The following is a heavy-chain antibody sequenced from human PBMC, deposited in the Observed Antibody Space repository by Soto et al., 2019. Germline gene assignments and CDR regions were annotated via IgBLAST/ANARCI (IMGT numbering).Heavy chain of an antibody. CDR3: ARKGHCSRGSCYQYYYYGMNV. J-gene: IGHJ6*02. Sequence: QVQLVESGGGVVQPGRSLRLSCAASGFTFSSYGMHWVRQAADKGLEWVAVIWYDGSNKYYADSVKGRFTISRDNSKNTLYLQMNSLRAEDTAVYYCARKGHCSRGSCYQYYYYGMNVLGQGTTVTVSS. D-gene: IGHD2-15*01. V-gene: IGHV3-33*01. CDR1: GFTFSSYG. CDR2: IWYDGSNK.